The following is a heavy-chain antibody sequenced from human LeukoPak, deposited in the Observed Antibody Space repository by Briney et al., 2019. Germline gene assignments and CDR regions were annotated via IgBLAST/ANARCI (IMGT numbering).Heavy chain of an antibody. V-gene: IGHV3-48*02. Sequence: GGSLRLSCAASGFTFSSYSMNWVRQAPGKGLEWVSYISSNSITIYYADSVKGRFTVSRDSAKNSLYLQMNSLRDEDTAVYYCARGYSALDYWGQGTLVTVSS. D-gene: IGHD6-13*01. CDR3: ARGYSALDY. CDR2: ISSNSITI. CDR1: GFTFSSYS. J-gene: IGHJ4*02.